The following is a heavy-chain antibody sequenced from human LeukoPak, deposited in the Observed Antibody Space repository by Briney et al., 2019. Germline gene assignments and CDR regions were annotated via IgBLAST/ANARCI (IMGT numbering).Heavy chain of an antibody. Sequence: GGSLRLSCAASGFTFSTYIMNWVRQTPGKGLEWVSSIGTSTSYIYYADSVKGRFTISRDNAKNSLYLQMNSLRAEDTAVYYCARVSSGSYGDYWGQGTLVTVSS. J-gene: IGHJ4*02. D-gene: IGHD3-10*01. CDR2: IGTSTSYI. CDR1: GFTFSTYI. V-gene: IGHV3-21*01. CDR3: ARVSSGSYGDY.